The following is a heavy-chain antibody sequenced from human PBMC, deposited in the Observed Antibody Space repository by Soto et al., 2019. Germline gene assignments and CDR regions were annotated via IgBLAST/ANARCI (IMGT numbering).Heavy chain of an antibody. CDR2: ISAHNGNT. CDR1: GYGFTTYG. D-gene: IGHD1-1*01. V-gene: IGHV1-18*01. Sequence: QVHLVQSGAEVKKPGASVKVSCKGSGYGFTTYGITWVRQAPGQGLEWMAWISAHNGNTNYAQKVQGRVTVTRDTSTSTASMELSSMRYDDTAVYYCARGRYGDYWGQGALVTVSS. J-gene: IGHJ4*02. CDR3: ARGRYGDY.